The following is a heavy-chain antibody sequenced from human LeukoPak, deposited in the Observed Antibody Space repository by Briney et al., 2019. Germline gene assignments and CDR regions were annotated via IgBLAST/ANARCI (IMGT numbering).Heavy chain of an antibody. CDR2: IYTSGST. CDR3: VRGSESSLAPRYFDY. CDR1: GGPISSYY. V-gene: IGHV4-4*07. D-gene: IGHD5-12*01. J-gene: IGHJ4*02. Sequence: SETLSLTCTVSGGPISSYYWSWIRQPAGKGLEWIGRIYTSGSTNYNPSLKSRVTISVDTSKNQFSLKLSSVTTADTAVYYCVRGSESSLAPRYFDYWGQGTLLTVSS.